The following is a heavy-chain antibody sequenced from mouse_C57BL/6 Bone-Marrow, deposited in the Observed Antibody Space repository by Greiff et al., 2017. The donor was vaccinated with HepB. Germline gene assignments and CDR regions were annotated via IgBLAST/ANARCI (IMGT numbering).Heavy chain of an antibody. CDR2: INPSSGYT. Sequence: VQLQQSGAELAKPGASVKLSCKASGYTFTSYWMHWVKQRPGQGLEWIGYINPSSGYTKYNQKFKDKATLTADKSSSTAYMQLSSLTYEDSAIYYCASIYDGNWGFAYWGQGTLVTVSA. CDR3: ASIYDGNWGFAY. V-gene: IGHV1-7*01. J-gene: IGHJ3*01. CDR1: GYTFTSYW. D-gene: IGHD2-1*01.